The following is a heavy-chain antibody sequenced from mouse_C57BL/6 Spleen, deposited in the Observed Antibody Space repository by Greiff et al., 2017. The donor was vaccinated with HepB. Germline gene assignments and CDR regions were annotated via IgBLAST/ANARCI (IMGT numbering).Heavy chain of an antibody. CDR1: GFSLTSYA. V-gene: IGHV2-9-1*01. Sequence: VMLVESGPGLVAPSQSLSITCTVSGFSLTSYAISWVRQPPGKGLEWLGVIWTGGGTNYNSALKSRLSISKDNSKSQVFLKMNSLQTDDTARYYCARNSGSSGYQTAMDYWGQGTSVTVSS. CDR3: ARNSGSSGYQTAMDY. CDR2: IWTGGGT. J-gene: IGHJ4*01. D-gene: IGHD3-2*02.